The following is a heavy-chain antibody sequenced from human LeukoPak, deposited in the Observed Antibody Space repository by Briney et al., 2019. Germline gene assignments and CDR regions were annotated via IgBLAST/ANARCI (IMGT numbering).Heavy chain of an antibody. CDR3: ARDQGGVGY. J-gene: IGHJ4*02. CDR1: GITFSTYS. D-gene: IGHD3-16*01. CDR2: ISSFSGTI. Sequence: GGSLRLSCVASGITFSTYSMNWVRQAPGKGLEWVSYISSFSGTINYADSVKGRFTISRDNAKNSLYLQMNSLRAEDTAVYYCARDQGGVGYWGQRTLVTVSS. V-gene: IGHV3-48*01.